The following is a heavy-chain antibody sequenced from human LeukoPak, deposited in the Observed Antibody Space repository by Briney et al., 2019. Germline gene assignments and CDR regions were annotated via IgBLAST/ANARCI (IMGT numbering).Heavy chain of an antibody. V-gene: IGHV3-21*01. J-gene: IGHJ4*02. Sequence: PGESLRLSCAASAFTFSTYTMSWVRQAPGKGLEWVSSISSTSSYIYYADSVKGRFTISRDNAKNSLYLQMNSLRAEDTAVYYCARDRRYYGSGSYYNDYWGQGTLVTVSS. D-gene: IGHD3-10*01. CDR1: AFTFSTYT. CDR2: ISSTSSYI. CDR3: ARDRRYYGSGSYYNDY.